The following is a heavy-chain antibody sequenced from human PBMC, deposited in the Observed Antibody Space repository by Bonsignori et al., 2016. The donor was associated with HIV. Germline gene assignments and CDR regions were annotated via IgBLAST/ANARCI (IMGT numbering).Heavy chain of an antibody. D-gene: IGHD5-24*01. CDR3: TRGSEIIWLQFY. Sequence: QVQLQQWGPGLLKPSETLSLSCAVKGGSFSGHYSSWIRQSPGKGLEWIGHIHRDGVTTYNASLKSRVTMSIDTSKNQFSLKLNSVTAADTGVYYCTRGSEIIWLQFYWGQGSLVTVS. V-gene: IGHV4-34*02. CDR2: IHRDGVT. CDR1: GGSFSGHY. J-gene: IGHJ4*02.